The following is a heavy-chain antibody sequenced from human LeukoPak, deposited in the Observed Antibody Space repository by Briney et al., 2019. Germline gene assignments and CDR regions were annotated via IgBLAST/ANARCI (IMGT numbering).Heavy chain of an antibody. CDR3: ATVPYGMITFGGVTTIDY. J-gene: IGHJ4*02. CDR2: CDPEDGET. D-gene: IGHD3-16*01. CDR1: GYTLTELS. V-gene: IGHV1-24*01. Sequence: ASVKVSCKVSGYTLTELSMHWVRQAPGKGLEWMGGCDPEDGETIYAQKFQGRVTMTEDTSTDTAYMELSSLRSEDTAVYYCATVPYGMITFGGVTTIDYWGQGTLVTVSS.